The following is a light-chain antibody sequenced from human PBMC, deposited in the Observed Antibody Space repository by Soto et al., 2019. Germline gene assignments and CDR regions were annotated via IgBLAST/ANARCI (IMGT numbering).Light chain of an antibody. CDR1: QSVNIN. CDR2: GAS. V-gene: IGKV3D-15*01. CDR3: QQYKDWPPLT. J-gene: IGKJ4*01. Sequence: EIVMTQSPVTLSASPAERVTLSCRASQSVNINLAWYQQRPGQAPRVLIYGASNRASGIPDRFSGSGSGTDFTLTISSLEPDDFALYYCQQYKDWPPLTFGGGTRVEIK.